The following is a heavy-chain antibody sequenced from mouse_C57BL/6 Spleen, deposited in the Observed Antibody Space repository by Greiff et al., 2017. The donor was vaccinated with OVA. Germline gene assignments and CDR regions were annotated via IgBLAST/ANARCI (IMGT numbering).Heavy chain of an antibody. CDR1: GYTFTSYW. CDR3: ARYYDYDGVAY. Sequence: QVQLQQPGAELVKPGASVKLSCKASGYTFTSYWMHWVKQRPGQGLEWIGMIHPNSGSTNYNEKFKSKATLTVDKSSSTAYMQLSSLTSEDSAVYYCARYYDYDGVAYWGQGTLVTVSA. CDR2: IHPNSGST. D-gene: IGHD2-4*01. J-gene: IGHJ3*01. V-gene: IGHV1-64*01.